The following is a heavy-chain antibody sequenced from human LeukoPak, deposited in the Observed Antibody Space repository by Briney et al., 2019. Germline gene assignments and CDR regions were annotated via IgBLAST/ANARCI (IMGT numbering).Heavy chain of an antibody. J-gene: IGHJ4*02. V-gene: IGHV3-23*01. Sequence: GGSLRLSCAASGFTFSSYAMSWVRQAPGKGLEWVSGFSGGDGSTSYADSVKGRFTISRDNSKNTLYLQMNSLRAEDTAIYYCAKGKVVPATIYDYWGQGTLVTVSS. CDR1: GFTFSSYA. D-gene: IGHD2-2*02. CDR3: AKGKVVPATIYDY. CDR2: FSGGDGST.